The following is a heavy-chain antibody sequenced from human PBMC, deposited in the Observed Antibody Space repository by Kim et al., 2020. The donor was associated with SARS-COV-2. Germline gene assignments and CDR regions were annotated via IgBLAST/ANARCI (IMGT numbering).Heavy chain of an antibody. D-gene: IGHD6-6*01. CDR3: ARDSSNQKHYMDV. CDR1: GGSISPYY. J-gene: IGHJ6*03. Sequence: SETLSLTCTVSGGSISPYYWSWIRQPPGKGLEWIGYIYYIGTTTYNASLKSRVTISVDTSKNQFSLKLTSVTAADTAIYYCARDSSNQKHYMDVWGKGTTVTVSS. CDR2: IYYIGTT. V-gene: IGHV4-59*01.